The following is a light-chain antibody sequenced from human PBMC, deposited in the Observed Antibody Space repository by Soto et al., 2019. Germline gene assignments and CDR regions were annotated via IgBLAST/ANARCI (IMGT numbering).Light chain of an antibody. J-gene: IGKJ3*01. Sequence: DIQMTQSPSSLSASVGDRVTITCQASQDISNYLNWYQQKPGKAPKLLIYDASNLETGVPSRFSGSGSVTDFTFTISSLQPEDIATYYCKQYDNLLFTFGPGTKVDIK. V-gene: IGKV1-33*01. CDR1: QDISNY. CDR2: DAS. CDR3: KQYDNLLFT.